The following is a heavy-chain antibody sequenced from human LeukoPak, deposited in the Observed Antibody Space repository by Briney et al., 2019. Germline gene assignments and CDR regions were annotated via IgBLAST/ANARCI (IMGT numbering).Heavy chain of an antibody. D-gene: IGHD2-15*01. J-gene: IGHJ4*02. V-gene: IGHV3-23*01. Sequence: PGGSLRLSCAASGFTFSSYAMSWVRQAPGKGLEWVSTISGSGSITYYADSVKGRFTISRDNSKNTLYVQMNSLRAEDTAVYYCAKGSDKKLGYCSGGSCGTFGYWGQGTLVTVSS. CDR1: GFTFSSYA. CDR2: ISGSGSIT. CDR3: AKGSDKKLGYCSGGSCGTFGY.